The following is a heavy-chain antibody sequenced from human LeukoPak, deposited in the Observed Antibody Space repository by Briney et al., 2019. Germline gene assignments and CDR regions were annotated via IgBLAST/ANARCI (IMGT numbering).Heavy chain of an antibody. CDR2: ISSGGSTI. CDR3: AKDLLMVRGVV. V-gene: IGHV3-48*03. Sequence: PGGSLRLSCTASGFTFSSYKMNWVRQAPRKGLEWVSNISSGGSTIYHADSVKGRFTISRDNAKNSLYLQMNSLRAEDTAVYYCAKDLLMVRGVVWGQGTLVTVSS. J-gene: IGHJ4*02. CDR1: GFTFSSYK. D-gene: IGHD3-10*01.